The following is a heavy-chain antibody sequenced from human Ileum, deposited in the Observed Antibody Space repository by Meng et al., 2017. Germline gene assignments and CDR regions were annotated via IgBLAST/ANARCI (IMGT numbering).Heavy chain of an antibody. CDR1: GGSISTSDW. CDR2: IHHSGST. D-gene: IGHD1-26*01. CDR3: AREWSGSYRHFDY. V-gene: IGHV4-4*02. J-gene: IGHJ4*02. Sequence: EELPGSGPGPPKPSGTLSLTCAVSGGSISTSDWWSWVRQPPGKGLEWIGEIHHSGSTNYNPSPKSRVTISVDKSKNQFSLKLNSVTAADTAVYYCAREWSGSYRHFDYWGQGTLVTVSS.